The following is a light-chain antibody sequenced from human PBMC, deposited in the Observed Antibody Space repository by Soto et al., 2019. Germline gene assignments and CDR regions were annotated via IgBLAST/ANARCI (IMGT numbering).Light chain of an antibody. CDR2: DAS. CDR3: QQYDKWPPRT. Sequence: DVQMTQYHSTLSASVGDRGSITCRVSQSISSWLAWYQQKPGKAPKLLIYDASSLESGVPSRFSGSGSGTEFTLTISSLQSEDSAVYYCQQYDKWPPRTFGQGSNVDIK. J-gene: IGKJ1*01. CDR1: QSISSW. V-gene: IGKV1-5*01.